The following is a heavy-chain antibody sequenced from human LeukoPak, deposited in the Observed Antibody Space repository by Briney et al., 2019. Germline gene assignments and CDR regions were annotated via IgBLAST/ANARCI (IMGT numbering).Heavy chain of an antibody. V-gene: IGHV3-64D*09. Sequence: GGSLRLSCSASGFTFSSYAMHWVRQAPGKGLEYVSTISSNGGTTYYADSVKGRFTISRDNSKNMLYLQMSSLRAEDTAVYYCVKGHDSSGYYLSYFDYWGQGALVTVSS. J-gene: IGHJ4*02. D-gene: IGHD3-22*01. CDR3: VKGHDSSGYYLSYFDY. CDR1: GFTFSSYA. CDR2: ISSNGGTT.